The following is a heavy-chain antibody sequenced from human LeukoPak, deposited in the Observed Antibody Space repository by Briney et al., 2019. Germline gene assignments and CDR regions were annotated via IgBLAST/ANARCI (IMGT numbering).Heavy chain of an antibody. CDR3: ARVGAKLTGVGWFFDL. CDR1: GSSISGYY. V-gene: IGHV4-4*07. Sequence: SETLSLTCTVSGSSISGYYWNWIRQPAGKGLEWIGRLHPSGATNYNPSLKSRVTVSVETSKNQFSLNLSSVTAADTAVYYCARVGAKLTGVGWFFDLWGRGTLVTVSS. J-gene: IGHJ2*01. CDR2: LHPSGAT. D-gene: IGHD3-9*01.